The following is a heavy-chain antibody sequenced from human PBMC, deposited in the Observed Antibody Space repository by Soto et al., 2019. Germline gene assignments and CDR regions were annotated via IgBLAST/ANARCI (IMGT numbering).Heavy chain of an antibody. Sequence: GGSLRLSCAASGFTFDDYAMHWVRQAPGKGLEWVSGISWNSGSIGYADSVKGRFTISRDNAKNSLYLQMNSLRAEDTALYYCAKAAAPDAPDFDYWGQGTLVTVSS. V-gene: IGHV3-9*01. CDR2: ISWNSGSI. CDR1: GFTFDDYA. CDR3: AKAAAPDAPDFDY. J-gene: IGHJ4*02. D-gene: IGHD6-13*01.